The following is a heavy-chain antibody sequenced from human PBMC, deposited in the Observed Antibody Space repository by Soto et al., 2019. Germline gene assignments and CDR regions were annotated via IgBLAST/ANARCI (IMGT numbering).Heavy chain of an antibody. D-gene: IGHD3-22*01. CDR3: ARGGYFDSNDYPAWGH. CDR1: GFTFSSYA. CDR2: ISYEGSNK. Sequence: GGSLRLSCAASGFTFSSYAMHWVRQAPGTGLEWVAVISYEGSNKYYADSVKGRFTISRDNSKNTLYLQMNSLRTEDTAAYYCARGGYFDSNDYPAWGHWGQGTLVTVSS. J-gene: IGHJ4*02. V-gene: IGHV3-30-3*01.